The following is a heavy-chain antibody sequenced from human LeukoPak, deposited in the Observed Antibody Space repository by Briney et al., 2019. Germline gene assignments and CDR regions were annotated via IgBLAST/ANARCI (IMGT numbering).Heavy chain of an antibody. D-gene: IGHD3-16*01. J-gene: IGHJ3*02. CDR3: AKDKYDGSARAFDI. CDR1: GFTFSGYA. V-gene: IGHV3-23*01. CDR2: ISRTGGDA. Sequence: GGSLRLSCAASGFTFSGYAMSWVRQAQGKGLQWVSAISRTGGDAYYANSVRGRFTISRDNSKNTLYLQMSSLRADDTGVYYCAKDKYDGSARAFDIWGRGTMVTVSS.